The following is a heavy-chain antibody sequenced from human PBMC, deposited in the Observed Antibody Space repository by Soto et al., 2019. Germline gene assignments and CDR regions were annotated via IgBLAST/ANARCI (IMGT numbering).Heavy chain of an antibody. CDR1: GGSISSGDYY. CDR2: IYYSGST. V-gene: IGHV4-30-4*01. D-gene: IGHD1-7*01. J-gene: IGHJ5*02. CDR3: ARDIGTGTTDNWFDP. Sequence: SETLSLTCTVSGGSISSGDYYWSWIRQPPGKGLEWIGYIYYSGSTYYNPSLKSRVTISVDTSKNQFSLKLSYVTAADTAVYYCARDIGTGTTDNWFDPWGQGNLVTVSS.